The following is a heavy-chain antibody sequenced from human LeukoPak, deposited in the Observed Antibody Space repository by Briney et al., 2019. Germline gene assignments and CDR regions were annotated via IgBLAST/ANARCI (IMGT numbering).Heavy chain of an antibody. Sequence: GGSLRLSCTPSGFYFSRYWLSWVRQAPGKGLECVANIKFDGNEKYYVDSVKGRFTISRDNAKNSLYLQMNSLRAEDTAVYYCARTYCSSTSWYDYFDYWGQGTLVTVSS. J-gene: IGHJ4*02. CDR3: ARTYCSSTSWYDYFDY. V-gene: IGHV3-7*01. D-gene: IGHD2-2*01. CDR2: IKFDGNEK. CDR1: GFYFSRYW.